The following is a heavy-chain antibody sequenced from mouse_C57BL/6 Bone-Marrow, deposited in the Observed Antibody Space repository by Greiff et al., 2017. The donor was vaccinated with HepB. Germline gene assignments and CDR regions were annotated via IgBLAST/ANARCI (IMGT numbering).Heavy chain of an antibody. CDR2: ISNGGGST. J-gene: IGHJ4*01. V-gene: IGHV5-12*01. Sequence: EVQGVESGGGLVQPGGSLKLSCAASGFTFSDYYMYWVRQTPEKRLEWVAYISNGGGSTYYPDTVKGRFTISRDNAKNTLYLQMSRLKSEVTAMYYCARRGLRRPLYAMDYWGQGTSVTVSS. CDR1: GFTFSDYY. D-gene: IGHD2-4*01. CDR3: ARRGLRRPLYAMDY.